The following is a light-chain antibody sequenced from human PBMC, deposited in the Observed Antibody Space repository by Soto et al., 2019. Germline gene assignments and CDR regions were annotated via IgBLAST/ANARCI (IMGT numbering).Light chain of an antibody. Sequence: QLTQSPSSLSASVGDRVTITCRASQDISNFLAWYQVKPGKAPKLLIYTASTLQSGVPSRFSGSGSGTDFTLTINSLQPADFATYYCQQLDAFPLTFGGGTKVEIK. CDR3: QQLDAFPLT. CDR2: TAS. CDR1: QDISNF. J-gene: IGKJ4*01. V-gene: IGKV1-9*01.